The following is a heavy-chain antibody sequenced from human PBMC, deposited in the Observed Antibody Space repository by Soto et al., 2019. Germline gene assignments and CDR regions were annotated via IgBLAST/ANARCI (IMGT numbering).Heavy chain of an antibody. D-gene: IGHD1-26*01. CDR3: GKGRSYYYYYGVDV. CDR1: GFTFSIYA. V-gene: IGHV3-23*01. CDR2: IIDSGGST. J-gene: IGHJ6*02. Sequence: GGSLRLSCAASGFTFSIYAMSWVGQAPGKGLEWVSDIIDSGGSTYYTDSVKGRFTISRDNSKSTLYLQMNSLRAEDTAVYYCGKGRSYYYYYGVDVWGQGTTVTVSS.